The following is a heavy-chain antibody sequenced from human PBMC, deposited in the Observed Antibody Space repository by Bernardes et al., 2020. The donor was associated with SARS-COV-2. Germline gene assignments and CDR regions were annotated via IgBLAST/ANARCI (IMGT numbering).Heavy chain of an antibody. CDR2: ISCSDDST. CDR3: ARDYCDSDCDFFDY. V-gene: IGHV3-23*01. J-gene: IGHJ4*02. D-gene: IGHD2-21*02. Sequence: GGSLRLSCEVSGFYLNTYAMSWVRQAPGKGLEWVAGISCSDDSTYYADSVRGRFTISRDNSKKTLFLQVSSLGAEDTAVYYCARDYCDSDCDFFDYWGQGTLVTVSS. CDR1: GFYLNTYA.